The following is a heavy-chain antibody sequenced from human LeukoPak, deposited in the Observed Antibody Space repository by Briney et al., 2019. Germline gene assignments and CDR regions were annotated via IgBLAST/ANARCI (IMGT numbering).Heavy chain of an antibody. CDR2: IKSKTDGGTT. V-gene: IGHV3-15*01. Sequence: PGGSLRLSCAASGFTSTNAWLNWVRQAPGKGLEWVGRIKSKTDGGTTDYAARVKGRFTISRDDSKHTVYLQVNSLKTEDTAVYYCITRYSWGQGTLVTVSS. J-gene: IGHJ4*02. CDR3: ITRYS. CDR1: GFTSTNAW.